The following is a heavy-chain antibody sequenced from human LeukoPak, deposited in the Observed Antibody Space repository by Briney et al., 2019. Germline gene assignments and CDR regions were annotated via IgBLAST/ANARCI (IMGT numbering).Heavy chain of an antibody. J-gene: IGHJ4*02. CDR2: IIPIFGTA. Sequence: GASVKVSCKASGGTFSSYAISWVRQAPGQGLEWMGGIIPIFGTANYAQKFQGRVTITTDESTSTAYMELSSLRSEDTAVYYCARTGGGPAVAGYRHFDYWGQGTLVTVSS. CDR1: GGTFSSYA. V-gene: IGHV1-69*05. D-gene: IGHD6-19*01. CDR3: ARTGGGPAVAGYRHFDY.